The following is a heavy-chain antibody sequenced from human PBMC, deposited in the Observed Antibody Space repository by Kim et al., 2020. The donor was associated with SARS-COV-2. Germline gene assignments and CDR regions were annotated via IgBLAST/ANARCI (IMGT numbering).Heavy chain of an antibody. J-gene: IGHJ3*02. V-gene: IGHV4-4*07. CDR3: ARLVVVPAGVGFDI. D-gene: IGHD2-2*01. Sequence: NPSLKSRVTMSVDTSKNQFSLKLSSVTAADTAVYYCARLVVVPAGVGFDIWGQGTMVTVSS.